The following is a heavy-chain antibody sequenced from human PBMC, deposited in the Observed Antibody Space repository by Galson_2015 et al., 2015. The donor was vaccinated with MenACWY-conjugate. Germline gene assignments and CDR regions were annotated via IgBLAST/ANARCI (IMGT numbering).Heavy chain of an antibody. D-gene: IGHD3-22*01. CDR2: INSDGSTT. J-gene: IGHJ4*02. Sequence: SLRLSCAASGFTFSSYWMHWVRQAPGKGLVWVSRINSDGSTTRYADSVKGRFTISRDNAKNTLYLQMNSLRAEDTAVYFCARDCKDSSDCYNRWDAWSWGQGTLVTVSS. CDR1: GFTFSSYW. CDR3: ARDCKDSSDCYNRWDAWS. V-gene: IGHV3-74*01.